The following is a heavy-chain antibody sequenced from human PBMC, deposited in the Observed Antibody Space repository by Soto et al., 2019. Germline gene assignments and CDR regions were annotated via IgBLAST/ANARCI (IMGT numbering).Heavy chain of an antibody. D-gene: IGHD3-3*01. Sequence: PSETLSLTCAVYGGSFSGYYWSWIRQPPGKGLEWIGEINHSGSTNYNPSLKSRVTISVDTSKNQFSLKLSSVTAVDTAVYYCARAPPYDFWSGYKHNWFDPWGQGTLVTVSS. CDR3: ARAPPYDFWSGYKHNWFDP. J-gene: IGHJ5*02. CDR1: GGSFSGYY. V-gene: IGHV4-34*01. CDR2: INHSGST.